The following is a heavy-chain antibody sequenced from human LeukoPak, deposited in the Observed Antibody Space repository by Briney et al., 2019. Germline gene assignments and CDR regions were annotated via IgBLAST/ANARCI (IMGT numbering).Heavy chain of an antibody. J-gene: IGHJ4*02. CDR3: ARSNTMIVVDSHGGFDY. CDR1: GYTFTGYY. D-gene: IGHD3-22*01. Sequence: ASVKVSCKASGYTFTGYYMHWVRQAPGQGLEWMGWINPNSGGTNYAQKFQGRVTMTRDTSISTAYMELSRLRSDDTAVYYCARSNTMIVVDSHGGFDYWGQGTLVTVSS. CDR2: INPNSGGT. V-gene: IGHV1-2*02.